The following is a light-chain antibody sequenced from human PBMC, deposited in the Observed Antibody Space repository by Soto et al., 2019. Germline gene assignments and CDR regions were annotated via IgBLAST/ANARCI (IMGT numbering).Light chain of an antibody. CDR2: NVY. V-gene: IGLV2-14*03. Sequence: QSVLTQPASVSGSPGQSITISCTGTSIDVGAYNFVSWHQQHPGKAPKLMIYNVYDRPSGISYRFSGSKSGNTASLTISGLQGEDEADYYCSAYTVSRTYVXGTGTKVTV. CDR3: SAYTVSRTYV. CDR1: SIDVGAYNF. J-gene: IGLJ1*01.